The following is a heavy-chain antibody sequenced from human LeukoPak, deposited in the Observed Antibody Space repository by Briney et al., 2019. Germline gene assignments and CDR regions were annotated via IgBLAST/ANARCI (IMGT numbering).Heavy chain of an antibody. Sequence: GGSVRLSCAASGFTFSSYEMNWVRQAPGKGLEWVSYISSSGSTIYYADSVKGRFTISRDNAKNSLYLQMNSLRAEDTAVYYCARVKAGGATFGYWGQGTLVTVSS. D-gene: IGHD1-26*01. CDR3: ARVKAGGATFGY. J-gene: IGHJ4*02. V-gene: IGHV3-48*03. CDR2: ISSSGSTI. CDR1: GFTFSSYE.